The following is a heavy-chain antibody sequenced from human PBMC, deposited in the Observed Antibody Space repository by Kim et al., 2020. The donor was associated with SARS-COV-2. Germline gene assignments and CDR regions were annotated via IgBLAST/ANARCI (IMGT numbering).Heavy chain of an antibody. CDR2: ISSSSSYI. CDR1: GFTFSSYS. D-gene: IGHD3-10*01. J-gene: IGHJ6*02. Sequence: GGSLRLSCAASGFTFSSYSMNWVRQAPGKGLEWVSSISSSSSYIYYADSVKGRFTISRDNAKNSLYLQMNSLRAEDTAVYYCARVLSYGSGSYGGYYYYGMDVWGQGTTVTVSS. V-gene: IGHV3-21*01. CDR3: ARVLSYGSGSYGGYYYYGMDV.